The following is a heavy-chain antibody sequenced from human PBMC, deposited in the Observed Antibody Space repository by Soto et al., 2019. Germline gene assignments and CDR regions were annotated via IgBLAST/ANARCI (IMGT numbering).Heavy chain of an antibody. V-gene: IGHV1-2*04. CDR2: INPNSGGT. CDR1: GYTFTGYY. J-gene: IGHJ4*02. CDR3: ARDSVSGPYSSSWYYFDY. Sequence: ASVKVSCKASGYTFTGYYMHWVRQAPGQGLEWMGWINPNSGGTNYAQKFQGWVTMTRDTSISTAYMELSRLRSDDTAVYYCARDSVSGPYSSSWYYFDYWGQGTLVTVSS. D-gene: IGHD6-13*01.